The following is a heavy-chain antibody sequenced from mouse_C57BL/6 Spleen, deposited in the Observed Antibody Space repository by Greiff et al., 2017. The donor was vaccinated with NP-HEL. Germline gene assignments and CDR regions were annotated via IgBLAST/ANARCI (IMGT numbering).Heavy chain of an antibody. Sequence: VQLQQSGAELVRPGASVKLSCTASGFNIKDDYMHWVKQRPEQGLEWIGWIDPANGDTEYASKFQGKATITADTSSNTAYLQLSSLTSEDTAVDYCTTDYYGSSYGYAMDYWGQGTSVTVSS. V-gene: IGHV14-4*01. CDR2: IDPANGDT. CDR3: TTDYYGSSYGYAMDY. D-gene: IGHD1-1*01. CDR1: GFNIKDDY. J-gene: IGHJ4*01.